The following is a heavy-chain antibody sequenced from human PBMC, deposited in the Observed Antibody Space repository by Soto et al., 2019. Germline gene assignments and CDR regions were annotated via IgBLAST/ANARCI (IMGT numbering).Heavy chain of an antibody. Sequence: PGGSLRLSCAASGFSFSKYSMSWVRQAPGKGLEWVSSINDRSNYIYYADSMKGRFTISRDNAINSLYLQMNSLRPDDTAVYYCAEFPYCSSSTCLEYWGRGTLVTVSS. V-gene: IGHV3-21*06. J-gene: IGHJ4*02. CDR3: AEFPYCSSSTCLEY. D-gene: IGHD2-15*01. CDR1: GFSFSKYS. CDR2: INDRSNYI.